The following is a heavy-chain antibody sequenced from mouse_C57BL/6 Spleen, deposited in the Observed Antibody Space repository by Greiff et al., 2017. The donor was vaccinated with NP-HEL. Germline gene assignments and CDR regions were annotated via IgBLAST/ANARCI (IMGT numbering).Heavy chain of an antibody. CDR3: ARDYYYGSSYVRFDY. Sequence: QVQLQQSGAELVRPGSSVKLSCKASGYTFTSYWMHWVKQRPIQGLEWIGNIDPSDSETHYNQKFKDKATLTVDKSSSTAYMQLSSLTSEDSAVYDCARDYYYGSSYVRFDYWGQGTTLTVSS. V-gene: IGHV1-52*01. CDR2: IDPSDSET. D-gene: IGHD1-1*01. CDR1: GYTFTSYW. J-gene: IGHJ2*01.